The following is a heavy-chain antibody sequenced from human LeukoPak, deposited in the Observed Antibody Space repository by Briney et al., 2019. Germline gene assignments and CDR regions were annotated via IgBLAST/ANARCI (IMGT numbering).Heavy chain of an antibody. CDR2: ISAYNGNT. J-gene: IGHJ4*02. Sequence: ASVKVSCKASGYTFTSYGISWVRQAPGQGLEWMGWISAYNGNTNYAQKLQGRVTMTTDTSTSTAYMELRSLRSDDTAVYYCAREARYGTTKGTEYYFDYWGQGTLVTVSS. CDR1: GYTFTSYG. CDR3: AREARYGTTKGTEYYFDY. V-gene: IGHV1-18*01. D-gene: IGHD1-7*01.